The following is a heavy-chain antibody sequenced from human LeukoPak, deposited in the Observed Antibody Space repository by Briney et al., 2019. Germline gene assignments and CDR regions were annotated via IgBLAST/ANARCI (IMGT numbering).Heavy chain of an antibody. CDR3: AKARGSGYYSSFDL. CDR1: GFTFGSSE. D-gene: IGHD6-19*01. J-gene: IGHJ2*01. CDR2: ITGDSTSI. V-gene: IGHV3-23*01. Sequence: GGSLRLSCAASGFTFGSSEINWMRQPPGREPQWVSSITGDSTSIHYADSVKGRFTISRDNSKNTLFLQMNSLRAEDTAVYYCAKARGSGYYSSFDLWGRGTLVTVSS.